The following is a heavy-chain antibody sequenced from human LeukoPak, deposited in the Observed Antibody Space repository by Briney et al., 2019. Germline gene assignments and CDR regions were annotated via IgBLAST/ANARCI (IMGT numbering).Heavy chain of an antibody. CDR2: IYHSGST. CDR1: GGSISSGDYY. J-gene: IGHJ1*01. CDR3: ARDFSGDTGYFQH. Sequence: PSQTLSLTCTVSGGSISSGDYYWSWIRQPPGKGLEWIGYIYHSGSTYYNPSLKSRVTISVDRSKNQFSLKLSSVTAADTAVYYCARDFSGDTGYFQHWGQGTLVTVSS. D-gene: IGHD4-17*01. V-gene: IGHV4-30-4*08.